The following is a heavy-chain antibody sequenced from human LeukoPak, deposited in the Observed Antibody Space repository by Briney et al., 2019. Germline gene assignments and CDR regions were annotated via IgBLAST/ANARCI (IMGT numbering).Heavy chain of an antibody. Sequence: GGSLRLSCAASGFTFSNYAMSWVRQAPGKGLEWVSTISGSGVSTYYADSVKGQFTISRDNAKNSLFLQMNSLRAEDTAVYYCARDGDSSGYGRYKYYFDYWGQGTLVTVSS. CDR2: ISGSGVST. CDR1: GFTFSNYA. CDR3: ARDGDSSGYGRYKYYFDY. D-gene: IGHD3-22*01. V-gene: IGHV3-23*01. J-gene: IGHJ4*02.